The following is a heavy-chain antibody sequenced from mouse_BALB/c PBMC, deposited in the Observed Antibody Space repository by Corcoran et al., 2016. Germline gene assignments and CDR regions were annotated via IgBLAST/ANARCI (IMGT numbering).Heavy chain of an antibody. V-gene: IGHV1-9*01. J-gene: IGHJ4*01. CDR2: ILPGRGST. CDR1: GYTFSSYW. D-gene: IGHD2-3*01. Sequence: QVQLQQSGAELMKPGASVKVSCKATGYTFSSYWIEWVKQRPGHGLEWIGEILPGRGSTNYNEKFKGKATFTADTSSNTAYMQLSSLTSEDSAVYYCARWLLSYAMDYWGQGTSVTVSS. CDR3: ARWLLSYAMDY.